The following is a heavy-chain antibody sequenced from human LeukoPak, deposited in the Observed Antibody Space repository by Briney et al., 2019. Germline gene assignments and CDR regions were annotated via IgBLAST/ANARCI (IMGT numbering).Heavy chain of an antibody. V-gene: IGHV3-9*01. CDR2: ISWNSGSI. CDR3: AKDIAEIAVAYDY. Sequence: PGGSLRLSCAASGFTFDDYAMHWVRQAPGKGLEWVSGISWNSGSIGYADSVKGRFTISRDNAKNSLYLQMNSLRAEDTALYYCAKDIAEIAVAYDYWAREPWSPSPQ. J-gene: IGHJ4*02. CDR1: GFTFDDYA. D-gene: IGHD6-19*01.